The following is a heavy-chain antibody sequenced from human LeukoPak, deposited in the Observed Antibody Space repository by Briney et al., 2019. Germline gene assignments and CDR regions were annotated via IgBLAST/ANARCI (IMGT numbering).Heavy chain of an antibody. CDR3: ARGSRITVTNGYYYYMDV. CDR1: GGSISSYY. CDR2: IYTSGST. V-gene: IGHV4-4*07. J-gene: IGHJ6*03. Sequence: SETLSLTCTVSGGSISSYYWSWIRQPAGKGLEWIGRIYTSGSTNYNPSLKSRVTISVEMSKNQFSLKLNSVTAADTAVYFCARGSRITVTNGYYYYMDVWGKGTTVTVSS. D-gene: IGHD4-17*01.